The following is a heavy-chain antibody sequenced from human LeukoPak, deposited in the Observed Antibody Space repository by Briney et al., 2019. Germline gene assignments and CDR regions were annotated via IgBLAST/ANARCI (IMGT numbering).Heavy chain of an antibody. D-gene: IGHD3-9*01. V-gene: IGHV4-4*07. CDR3: ARDLESVYYDILTGYQTYYYYGMDV. J-gene: IGHJ6*04. CDR1: GGSISSYY. Sequence: SETLSLTCTVSGGSISSYYWTWIRQPAGKGLKWIGRIYTGGSTNYNPSLKSRVPMSVDTSKNQFSLKLSSVTAADTVVYYCARDLESVYYDILTGYQTYYYYGMDVWGKGTTVTVSS. CDR2: IYTGGST.